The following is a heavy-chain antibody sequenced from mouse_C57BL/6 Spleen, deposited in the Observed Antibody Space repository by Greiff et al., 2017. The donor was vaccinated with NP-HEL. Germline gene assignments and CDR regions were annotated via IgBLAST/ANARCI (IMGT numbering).Heavy chain of an antibody. V-gene: IGHV14-1*01. CDR1: GFNIKDYY. CDR2: IDPEDGDT. Sequence: EVQLQQSGAELVKPGASVKLSCTASGFNIKDYYMHWVKQRPEQGLEWIGRIDPEDGDTKYAPKFQGKATITADTSSNTAYLQLSSLTSEETAVYFCTGAQHYSGEDWGQGTTVTVSS. D-gene: IGHD1-2*01. J-gene: IGHJ2*01. CDR3: TGAQHYSGED.